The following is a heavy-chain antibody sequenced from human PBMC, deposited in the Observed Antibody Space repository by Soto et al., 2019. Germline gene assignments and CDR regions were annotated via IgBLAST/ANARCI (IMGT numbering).Heavy chain of an antibody. CDR1: GDSVSSNMAA. CDR2: TYYRSKWYN. D-gene: IGHD3-10*01. V-gene: IGHV6-1*01. J-gene: IGHJ5*02. CDR3: ASENSTGRSKWFDT. Sequence: SQTVSLTCNISGDSVSSNMAAWNWIRQSPSRGLEWLGRTYYRSKWYNDYAVSVKSRITINPDTSKNQFSLQLNSVTTEDTAVYYCASENSTGRSKWFDTWGQGTLVTVSS.